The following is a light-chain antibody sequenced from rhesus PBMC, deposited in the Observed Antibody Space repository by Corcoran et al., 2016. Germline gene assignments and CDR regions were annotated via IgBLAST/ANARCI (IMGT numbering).Light chain of an antibody. CDR3: QQYDRRPLT. J-gene: IGKJ3*01. V-gene: IGKV1-22*01. Sequence: DIRLTQSPSSLSASVGDTVTITCRASQTISIWLDWYQQKPGRAPDLLISRASSLQSGVPSRFSGSGSGTDFTLTISSLQSEDLATYYCQQYDRRPLTFGPGTKLDIK. CDR1: QTISIW. CDR2: RAS.